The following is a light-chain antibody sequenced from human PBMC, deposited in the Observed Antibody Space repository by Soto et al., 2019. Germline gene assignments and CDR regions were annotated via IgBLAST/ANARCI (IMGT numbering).Light chain of an antibody. V-gene: IGLV2-14*01. CDR3: SSYTSSSTLCV. CDR1: SSDVGGYNY. Sequence: QSALTQPAPVSGSPGQSITISCTGTSSDVGGYNYVSWYQQHPGKAPKLMLYEVSNRPSGISNRFSGSKSGNTASLTISGLQAEDEADYYCSSYTSSSTLCVFGTGTKVTVL. CDR2: EVS. J-gene: IGLJ1*01.